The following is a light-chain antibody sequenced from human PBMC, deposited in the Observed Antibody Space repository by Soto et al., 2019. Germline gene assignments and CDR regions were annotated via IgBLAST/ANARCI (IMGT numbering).Light chain of an antibody. CDR2: EVT. CDR1: NSDVGGYNY. Sequence: QSVLTQPPSASGSPGQSVAISCTGTNSDVGGYNYVSWYQHHPGKVPKLMIYEVTKRPSGVPDRFSGSKSGNTASLTVSGLQAEDEAEYYCSSYTSNYIVVLGGGTKVTVL. CDR3: SSYTSNYIVV. V-gene: IGLV2-8*01. J-gene: IGLJ2*01.